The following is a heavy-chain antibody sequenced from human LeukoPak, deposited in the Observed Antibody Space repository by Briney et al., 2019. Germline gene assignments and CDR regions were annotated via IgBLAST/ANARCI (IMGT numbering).Heavy chain of an antibody. CDR1: GGSISSYY. J-gene: IGHJ4*02. Sequence: PSETLSLTCTVSGGSISSYYWSWIRQPPGKGLEWIGYIYYSGSTNYNPSLKSRVTISVDTSKNQFSLKLSSVTAAVTAVYYCAIGSIAARYLGYWGQGTLVTVSS. CDR2: IYYSGST. D-gene: IGHD6-6*01. CDR3: AIGSIAARYLGY. V-gene: IGHV4-59*01.